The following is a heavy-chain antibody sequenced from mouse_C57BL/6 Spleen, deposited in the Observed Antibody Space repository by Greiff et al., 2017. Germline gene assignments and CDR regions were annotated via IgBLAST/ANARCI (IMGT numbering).Heavy chain of an antibody. Sequence: EVKLMESGGGLVKPGGSLKLSCAASGFTFSSYTMSWVRQTPEKRLEWVATISGGGGNTYYPDSVKGRFTISRDNAKNTLYLQMSSLRSEDTALYYCARLGTGTEYFDVWGTGTTVTVSS. V-gene: IGHV5-9*01. D-gene: IGHD4-1*01. CDR3: ARLGTGTEYFDV. CDR2: ISGGGGNT. J-gene: IGHJ1*03. CDR1: GFTFSSYT.